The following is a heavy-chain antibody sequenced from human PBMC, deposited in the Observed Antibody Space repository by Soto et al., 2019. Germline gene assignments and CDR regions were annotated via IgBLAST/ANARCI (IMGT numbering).Heavy chain of an antibody. CDR3: AREDIVVVPAAIWPYYYYGMDV. D-gene: IGHD2-2*02. Sequence: QVQLQESGPGLVKPSETLSLTCTVSGGSISSYYWSWIRQPAGKGLEWIGRIYTSGSTNYNPSLKGRVTMSVDTSKNQFSLKLSSVTAAETAVYYCAREDIVVVPAAIWPYYYYGMDVWGQGTTVTVSS. J-gene: IGHJ6*02. CDR1: GGSISSYY. CDR2: IYTSGST. V-gene: IGHV4-4*07.